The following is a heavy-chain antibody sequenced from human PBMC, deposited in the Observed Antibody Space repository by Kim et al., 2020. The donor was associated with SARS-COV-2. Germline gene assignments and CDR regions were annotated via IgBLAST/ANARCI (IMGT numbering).Heavy chain of an antibody. D-gene: IGHD3-3*01. CDR1: GFTFSSYA. CDR2: ISGSGGST. J-gene: IGHJ6*02. CDR3: AKDRRLYYDFWTGYDRPRDGMDV. V-gene: IGHV3-23*01. Sequence: GGSLRLSCAASGFTFSSYAMSWVRQAPGKGLEWVSAISGSGGSTYYGDSVKGRFTISRDNSKNTLYLQMNSLRAEDTAVYYCAKDRRLYYDFWTGYDRPRDGMDVWGQGTTVTVSS.